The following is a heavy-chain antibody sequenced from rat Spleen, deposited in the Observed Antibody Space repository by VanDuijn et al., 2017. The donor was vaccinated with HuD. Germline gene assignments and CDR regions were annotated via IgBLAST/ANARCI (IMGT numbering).Heavy chain of an antibody. Sequence: EVQLVESGGGLVQPGRSMKLSCAASGFTFSNYYMAWVRQAPTKGLEWVASISTGGGNTYYRDSVKGRFTISRDNAKSTLYLQMDSLRSEDTATYYCARQSTTDYGGWFAYWGQGTLVTVSS. CDR3: ARQSTTDYGGWFAY. J-gene: IGHJ3*01. CDR2: ISTGGGNT. D-gene: IGHD1-6*01. CDR1: GFTFSNYY. V-gene: IGHV5-25*01.